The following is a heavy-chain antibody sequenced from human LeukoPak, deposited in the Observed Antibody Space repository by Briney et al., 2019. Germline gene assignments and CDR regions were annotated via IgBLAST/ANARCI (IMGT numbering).Heavy chain of an antibody. Sequence: ASVKVSCKASGYTFTGYYMHWVRQAPGQGLEWMGWINPNSGGTNYAQKFQGWVTMTRDTSTSTVYMELSSLRSEDTAVYYCARDPPPRAGGDYFDYWGQGTLVTVSS. V-gene: IGHV1-2*04. CDR2: INPNSGGT. CDR3: ARDPPPRAGGDYFDY. CDR1: GYTFTGYY. D-gene: IGHD3-16*01. J-gene: IGHJ4*02.